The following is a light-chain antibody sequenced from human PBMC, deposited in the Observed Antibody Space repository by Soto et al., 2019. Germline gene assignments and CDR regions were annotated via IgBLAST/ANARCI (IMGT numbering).Light chain of an antibody. CDR1: QSVNSK. CDR3: QQHTDWPPIT. V-gene: IGKV3-15*01. Sequence: EIVMTQSPATLPVSPGERATLACRASQSVNSKLAWYQQKPGQAPRLLIYGASTRASGVPARFSGSGSGTDFILTISSLQSEDSAVYYCQQHTDWPPITFGQGTRLEIK. CDR2: GAS. J-gene: IGKJ5*01.